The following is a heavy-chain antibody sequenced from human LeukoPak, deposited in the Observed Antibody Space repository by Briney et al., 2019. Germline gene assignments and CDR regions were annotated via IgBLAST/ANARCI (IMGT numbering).Heavy chain of an antibody. V-gene: IGHV4-31*03. CDR3: ALYLSAFGYRFDP. Sequence: ASQTLSLTCTVSGGSISSGCYYWSRIPPHPGKGLEGNGYIYYSGSTYYNPSLKSRVTISVDTSKNQFSLKLSSVTAADTAVYYCALYLSAFGYRFDPWGQGTLVTVSS. CDR2: IYYSGST. CDR1: GGSISSGCYY. D-gene: IGHD3-22*01. J-gene: IGHJ5*02.